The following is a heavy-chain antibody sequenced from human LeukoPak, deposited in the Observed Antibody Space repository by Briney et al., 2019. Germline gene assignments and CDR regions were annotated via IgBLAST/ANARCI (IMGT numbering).Heavy chain of an antibody. CDR2: IYYSGST. D-gene: IGHD3-9*01. CDR1: GGSISSSSYY. Sequence: SETLSLTCTVSGGSISSSSYYWGWIRQPPGKGLEWVGSIYYSGSTYYNPSLKSRVTISVDTSKNQFSLKLSSVTAADTAVYYCARGFGSSDILTGYYLDDWGQGTLVTVSS. V-gene: IGHV4-39*01. CDR3: ARGFGSSDILTGYYLDD. J-gene: IGHJ4*02.